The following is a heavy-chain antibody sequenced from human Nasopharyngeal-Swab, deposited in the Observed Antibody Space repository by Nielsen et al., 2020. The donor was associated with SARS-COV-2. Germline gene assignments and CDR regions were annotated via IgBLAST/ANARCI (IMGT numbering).Heavy chain of an antibody. V-gene: IGHV3-21*01. J-gene: IGHJ3*02. CDR2: ISSSSSYI. D-gene: IGHD3-3*01. CDR3: ARPSTDFWSGNGAFDI. Sequence: LRQSHAPALAWVSSISSSSSYIYYADSVKGRFTISRDNAKNSLYLQMNSLRAEDTAVYYCARPSTDFWSGNGAFDIWGQGTMVTVSS.